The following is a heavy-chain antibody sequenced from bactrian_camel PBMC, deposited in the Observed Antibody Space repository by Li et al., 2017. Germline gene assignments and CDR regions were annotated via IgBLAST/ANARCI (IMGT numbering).Heavy chain of an antibody. CDR2: IWRRGGST. V-gene: IGHV3-3*01. CDR1: GDAFISSC. J-gene: IGHJ6*01. CDR3: AAGGKMTGGSWTECIGSGY. Sequence: QLVESGGGSVQAGGSLRLSCAVSGDAFISSCVAWFRQRPGQEREGVAAIWRRGGSTYYSDDVKGRFTISQDNAMNTMYLQMNTMKPEDTAMYYCAAGGKMTGGSWTECIGSGYLGQGTQVTVS. D-gene: IGHD5*01.